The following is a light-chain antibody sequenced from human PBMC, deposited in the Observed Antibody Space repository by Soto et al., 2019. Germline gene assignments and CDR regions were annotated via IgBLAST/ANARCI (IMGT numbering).Light chain of an antibody. V-gene: IGLV2-23*01. Sequence: QSALTQPASVSGSPEQSITISCTGTSSDIGSYNLVSWYQQHPGKAPKVMIYEATKRPSGVSNRFSGSKSDNTASLTISGLRAEDEAHYHCCSYAGSRTFVFGGGTKLTVL. J-gene: IGLJ3*02. CDR2: EAT. CDR3: CSYAGSRTFV. CDR1: SSDIGSYNL.